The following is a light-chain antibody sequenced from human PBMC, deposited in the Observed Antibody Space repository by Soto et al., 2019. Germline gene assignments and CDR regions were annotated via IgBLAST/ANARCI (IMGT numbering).Light chain of an antibody. J-gene: IGLJ3*02. CDR3: SSSSGSDNFVV. CDR1: SSDVGGYNY. CDR2: EVF. Sequence: QSALTQPPSASGSPGQSVTISCAGTSSDVGGYNYVSWYQKHPGKAPKLLIYEVFHRPSGVPDRFSGSKSGDTASLTVSGRQAEDEADDYCSSSSGSDNFVVFGGGTKVTVL. V-gene: IGLV2-8*01.